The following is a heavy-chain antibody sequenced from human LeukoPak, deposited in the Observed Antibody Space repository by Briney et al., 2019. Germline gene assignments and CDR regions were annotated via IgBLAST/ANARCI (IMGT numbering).Heavy chain of an antibody. Sequence: GGSLRLSCAASGFTFSNYAVSWVRQAPGKGLEWVSAISGSGASTHYADSVKGRFTISRDNSRNTVSLQMNSLRVEDTALYFCARDGIMISGAIAHDGFGLWGQGTMVTVST. J-gene: IGHJ3*01. CDR3: ARDGIMISGAIAHDGFGL. D-gene: IGHD3/OR15-3a*01. CDR1: GFTFSNYA. CDR2: ISGSGAST. V-gene: IGHV3-23*01.